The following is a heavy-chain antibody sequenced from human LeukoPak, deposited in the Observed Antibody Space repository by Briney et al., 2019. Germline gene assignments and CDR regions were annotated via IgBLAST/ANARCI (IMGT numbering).Heavy chain of an antibody. D-gene: IGHD5-18*01. CDR1: GYSFTSYW. V-gene: IGHV5-51*01. CDR3: ARGVYSYGGYYFDY. J-gene: IGHJ4*02. CDR2: IYPGDSDT. Sequence: GESLKISCKGSGYSFTSYWIGWARQMPGKGLEWRGIIYPGDSDTRYSPSFQGQVTISAHKSITTSYMEVSRLRSDARAADSGARGVYSYGGYYFDYWGQGTLVTVSS.